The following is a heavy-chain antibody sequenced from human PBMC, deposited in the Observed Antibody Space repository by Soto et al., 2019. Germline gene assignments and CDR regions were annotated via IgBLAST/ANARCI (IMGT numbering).Heavy chain of an antibody. CDR3: ARVGYYDSSGYYGY. Sequence: SVKVSCKASGGTFSSYAISWVRQAPGQGLEWMGGIIPIFGTANYAQKFQGRVTITADESTSTAYMELSSLRSEDTAVYYCARVGYYDSSGYYGYWGQGTLVTVSS. CDR2: IIPIFGTA. J-gene: IGHJ4*02. CDR1: GGTFSSYA. D-gene: IGHD3-22*01. V-gene: IGHV1-69*13.